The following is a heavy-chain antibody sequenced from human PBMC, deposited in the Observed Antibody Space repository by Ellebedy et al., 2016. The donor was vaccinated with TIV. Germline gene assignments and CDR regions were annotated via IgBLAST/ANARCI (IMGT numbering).Heavy chain of an antibody. D-gene: IGHD4-17*01. CDR3: ARDSGDYVGWFDP. CDR2: IVVGSGNT. J-gene: IGHJ5*02. Sequence: SVKVSCXASGFTFTNSAVQWVRQARGQRLEWIGWIVVGSGNTNYAQKFQERVTITRDMSTSTAYMELSSLRSEDTAVYYCARDSGDYVGWFDPWGQGTLVTVSS. V-gene: IGHV1-58*01. CDR1: GFTFTNSA.